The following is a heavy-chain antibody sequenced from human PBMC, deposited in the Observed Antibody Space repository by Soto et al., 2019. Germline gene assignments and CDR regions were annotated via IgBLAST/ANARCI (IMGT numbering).Heavy chain of an antibody. D-gene: IGHD4-17*01. J-gene: IGHJ4*02. CDR2: VSYEGSHK. CDR1: GFTFSSFG. V-gene: IGHV3-30*03. CDR3: ARDEDKTTVTTCHLDD. Sequence: QVHLVESGGGVVQPGRSQRLSCAASGFTFSSFGMHWVRQAPGKGLEWVAVVSYEGSHKYYADSVKGRFTISRDNSENMLYLQMNSLRVEDTAVYYCARDEDKTTVTTCHLDDWGPGTLVTVSS.